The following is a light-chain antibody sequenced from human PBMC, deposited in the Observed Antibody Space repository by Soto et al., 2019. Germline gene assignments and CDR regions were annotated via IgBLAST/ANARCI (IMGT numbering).Light chain of an antibody. V-gene: IGKV1-39*01. Sequence: DIQMTQSPSSLSASVGDRVTIICRASQSISRCLNWYQQKPGKAPKLLIYAASSLQGGVPSRFSGSGSGTEFTLTISSLQPEDFATYYCQQSYTTPVTFGQGTRVEI. CDR1: QSISRC. CDR2: AAS. J-gene: IGKJ1*01. CDR3: QQSYTTPVT.